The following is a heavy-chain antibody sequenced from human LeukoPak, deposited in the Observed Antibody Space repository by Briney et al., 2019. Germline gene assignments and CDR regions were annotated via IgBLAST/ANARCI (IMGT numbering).Heavy chain of an antibody. J-gene: IGHJ4*02. CDR1: GFTVSSNY. Sequence: PGGSLRLSCAASGFTVSSNYMSWVRQAPGEGLEWVSSISSSSSYIYYADSVKGRFTISRDNAKNSLYLQMNSLRAEDTAVYYCARGDNSGWRNVYYFDYWGQGTLVTVSS. CDR3: ARGDNSGWRNVYYFDY. V-gene: IGHV3-21*01. D-gene: IGHD6-19*01. CDR2: ISSSSSYI.